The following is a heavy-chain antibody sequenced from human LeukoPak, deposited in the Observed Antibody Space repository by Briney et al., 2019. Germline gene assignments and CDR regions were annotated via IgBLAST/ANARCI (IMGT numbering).Heavy chain of an antibody. J-gene: IGHJ3*02. CDR3: ARPRRDLDAFDI. CDR2: INPSGGST. V-gene: IGHV1-46*01. Sequence: ASVKVSCKASGYTFTSYYMHWVRQAPGQGLEWMGIINPSGGSTSYAQKFQGRVTMTRDTSISTAYMELSRLRSDDTAVYYCARPRRDLDAFDIWGQGTMVTVSS. D-gene: IGHD3/OR15-3a*01. CDR1: GYTFTSYY.